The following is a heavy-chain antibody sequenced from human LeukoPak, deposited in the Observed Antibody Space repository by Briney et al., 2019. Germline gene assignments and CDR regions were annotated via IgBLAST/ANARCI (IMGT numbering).Heavy chain of an antibody. V-gene: IGHV6-1*01. J-gene: IGHJ6*03. CDR1: GDSVSSNSAA. D-gene: IGHD1-26*01. CDR3: ARGAVLYSGSQAPYMDV. CDR2: TYYRSKWYN. Sequence: SQTLSLTCAISGDSVSSNSAAWNWIRQSPSRGLEWLGRTYYRSKWYNDYAVSVKSRITINPDTSKNQFSLKLSSVTAADTAVYYCARGAVLYSGSQAPYMDVWGKGTTVTVSS.